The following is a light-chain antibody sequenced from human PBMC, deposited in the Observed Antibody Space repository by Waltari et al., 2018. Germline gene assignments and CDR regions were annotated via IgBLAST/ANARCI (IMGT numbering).Light chain of an antibody. J-gene: IGLJ3*02. CDR1: SSDGGGYNY. V-gene: IGLV2-14*01. Sequence: QSALTQPASVSGSPGQSTTISCTGTSSDGGGYNYVSWYQQHPGKAPKLMIYDVSKRGPGVSNRFSGSKSGKAASLTISGLQAEDEAHYYCSSYTSSSTRVFGGGTRLTVL. CDR2: DVS. CDR3: SSYTSSSTRV.